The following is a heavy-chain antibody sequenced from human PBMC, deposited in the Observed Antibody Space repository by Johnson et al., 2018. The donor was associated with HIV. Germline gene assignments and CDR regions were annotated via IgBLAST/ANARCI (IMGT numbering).Heavy chain of an antibody. V-gene: IGHV3-66*01. CDR2: IYSGGST. CDR1: GFTVSNNY. CDR3: AKVVTSSSSWQDDAFDI. D-gene: IGHD6-13*01. J-gene: IGHJ3*02. Sequence: VQLVESGGGVVQPGRSLRLSCAASGFTVSNNYMSWVRQAPGKGLEWVSVIYSGGSTHYADSVKGRFTISRDNSKNTLYLEMNSLRVEDTAVYYCAKVVTSSSSWQDDAFDIWGQGTVVTVSS.